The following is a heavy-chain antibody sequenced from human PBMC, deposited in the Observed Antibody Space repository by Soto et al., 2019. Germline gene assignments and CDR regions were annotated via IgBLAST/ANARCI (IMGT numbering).Heavy chain of an antibody. CDR3: ARLFTDAGFWAYFDY. CDR2: IYPSDSDT. D-gene: IGHD3-16*01. J-gene: IGHJ4*02. Sequence: GESLKISCKASGYDFSTHWIGWVRHMPGKGLQWMAIIYPSDSDTKYSPSFQGHVTISVDKSISTAYLQWSGLQASDSAKYYCARLFTDAGFWAYFDYWGPGTLVTVSS. CDR1: GYDFSTHW. V-gene: IGHV5-51*01.